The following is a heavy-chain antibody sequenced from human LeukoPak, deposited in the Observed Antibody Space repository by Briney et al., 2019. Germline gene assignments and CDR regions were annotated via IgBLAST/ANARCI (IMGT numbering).Heavy chain of an antibody. Sequence: SETLSLTCTVSGGSISSYYWSWIRQPPGKGLEWIGYIYYSGSTNYNPSLKSRVTISVDTSKNQFSLKLSSVTAADTAVYYCARWNTVITSLDYWGQGTLVTVSS. CDR2: IYYSGST. D-gene: IGHD4-23*01. J-gene: IGHJ4*02. V-gene: IGHV4-59*08. CDR1: GGSISSYY. CDR3: ARWNTVITSLDY.